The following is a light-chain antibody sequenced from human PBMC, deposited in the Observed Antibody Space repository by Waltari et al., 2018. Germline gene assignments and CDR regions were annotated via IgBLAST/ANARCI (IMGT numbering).Light chain of an antibody. J-gene: IGLJ2*01. CDR1: RSDGGAYNY. V-gene: IGLV2-14*03. CDR2: DVS. Sequence: QSALTQPASVSGSPGPSITISCTGTRSDGGAYNYVPWYQQPPGKVPKLIIYDVSHRPSGVSFRFSGSKSDNTASLTISGLQAEDEADYYCISYTTSDTMIFGGGTKLTVL. CDR3: ISYTTSDTMI.